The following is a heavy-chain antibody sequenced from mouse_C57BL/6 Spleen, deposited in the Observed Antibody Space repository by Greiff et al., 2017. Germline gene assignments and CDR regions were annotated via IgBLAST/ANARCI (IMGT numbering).Heavy chain of an antibody. CDR1: GYAFSSSW. D-gene: IGHD2-2*01. Sequence: LVESGPELVKPGASVKISCTASGYAFSSSWMHWVQQRPGKGLEWIGRIYPGDGATNYNGKFKGKATLTADKSSSTAYMQLSSLTSEDSAVYFCARYGYGYFDYWGQGTTLTVSS. J-gene: IGHJ2*01. V-gene: IGHV1-82*01. CDR3: ARYGYGYFDY. CDR2: IYPGDGAT.